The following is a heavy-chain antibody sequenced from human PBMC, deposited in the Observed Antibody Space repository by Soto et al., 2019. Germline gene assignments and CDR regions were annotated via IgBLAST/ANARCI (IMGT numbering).Heavy chain of an antibody. CDR2: IYYTGNT. V-gene: IGHV4-39*01. Sequence: QLQLQESGPGLVKPSETLSLTCTVSGGSISTSGYYWGWIRQPPGKGLEWIGSIYYTGNTYYNPSLNSRVTISVDTSKNQFSLKLSSVTAADTAIYYCAKLTNSGSYADYWGQGTLVTVSS. CDR3: AKLTNSGSYADY. D-gene: IGHD1-26*01. CDR1: GGSISTSGYY. J-gene: IGHJ4*02.